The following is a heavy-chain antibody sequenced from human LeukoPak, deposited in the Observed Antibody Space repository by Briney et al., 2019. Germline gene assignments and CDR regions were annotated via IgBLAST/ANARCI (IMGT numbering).Heavy chain of an antibody. Sequence: SETLSLTCAVSNSSISSGYFWGWIRQSPGMGLEWIGSIYHIGKTYYNPSLRSRLIISVDTSKNQLSLSLNSLTAADSALYYCARGAGAFGSSSYHFDYWGQGILVTVSS. D-gene: IGHD6-6*01. CDR1: NSSISSGYF. CDR2: IYHIGKT. V-gene: IGHV4-38-2*01. J-gene: IGHJ4*02. CDR3: ARGAGAFGSSSYHFDY.